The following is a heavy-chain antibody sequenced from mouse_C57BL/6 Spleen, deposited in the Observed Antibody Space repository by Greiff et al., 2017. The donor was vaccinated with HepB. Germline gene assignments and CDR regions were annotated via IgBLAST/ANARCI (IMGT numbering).Heavy chain of an antibody. CDR2: IDPSDSYT. Sequence: QVQLQQPGAELVRPGTSVKLSCKASGYTFTSYWMHWVKQRPGQGLEWIGVIDPSDSYTNYNQKFKGKATLTVDTSSSTAYMQLSSLTSEDSAVYYCARVLDSSGYLDYWGQGTTLTVSS. CDR3: ARVLDSSGYLDY. J-gene: IGHJ2*01. CDR1: GYTFTSYW. V-gene: IGHV1-59*01. D-gene: IGHD3-2*02.